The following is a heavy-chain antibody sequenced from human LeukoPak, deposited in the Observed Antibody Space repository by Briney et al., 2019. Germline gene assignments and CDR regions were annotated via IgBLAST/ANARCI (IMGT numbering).Heavy chain of an antibody. CDR1: GGSISGRRYY. CDR2: IHYDGAT. V-gene: IGHV4-39*01. CDR3: AAPSATAYFQH. J-gene: IGHJ1*01. D-gene: IGHD5-18*01. Sequence: SETLSLTCSVSGGSISGRRYYWGWIRQPPGWGLEWIGRIHYDGATYYNPSLKSRVTMSVDTSKSQVSLKLRSGTASDTAVYYCAAPSATAYFQHWGQSTLFTVSS.